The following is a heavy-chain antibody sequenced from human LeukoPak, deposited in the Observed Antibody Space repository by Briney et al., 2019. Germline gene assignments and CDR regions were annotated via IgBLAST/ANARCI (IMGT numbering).Heavy chain of an antibody. D-gene: IGHD6-13*01. CDR1: GFTFSDYY. J-gene: IGHJ4*02. V-gene: IGHV3-11*01. Sequence: GGSLRLSCAASGFTFSDYYMSWIRQAPGKGLEWVSYISSSGSTIYYADSVKGRFTISRDNSKNTLYLLMNSLRAEDTALYYCAKAYRSSWADFDYWGQGTLVTVSS. CDR3: AKAYRSSWADFDY. CDR2: ISSSGSTI.